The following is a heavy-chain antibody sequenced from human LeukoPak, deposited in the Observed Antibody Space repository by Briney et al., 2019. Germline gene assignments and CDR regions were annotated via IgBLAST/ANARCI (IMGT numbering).Heavy chain of an antibody. CDR2: IYYSGRT. CDR1: GGSISSGDYY. J-gene: IGHJ4*02. CDR3: ARDVRRRSASNYFDY. V-gene: IGHV4-30-4*01. D-gene: IGHD2-15*01. Sequence: NPSQTLSLTCTVSGGSISSGDYYWSWIRQSPGKGLEWSGYIYYSGRTYYNPSLKSRVTISADTSKTHFSLNVSSVTAADTAVYYCARDVRRRSASNYFDYWGQGTLVTVSS.